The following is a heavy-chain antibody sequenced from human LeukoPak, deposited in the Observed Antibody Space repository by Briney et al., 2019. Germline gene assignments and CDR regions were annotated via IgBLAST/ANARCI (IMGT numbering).Heavy chain of an antibody. CDR3: ARGRDV. CDR2: ISYDTNDR. J-gene: IGHJ6*02. Sequence: PGRSLRLSCAASGFTFSSYHMHWFRQAPGKGLEWVAVISYDTNDRYYADSVKGRFTISRDNSRNTLSLQMNSLRTEDTAVYYCARGRDVGGQGTTFTVSS. CDR1: GFTFSSYH. V-gene: IGHV3-30-3*01.